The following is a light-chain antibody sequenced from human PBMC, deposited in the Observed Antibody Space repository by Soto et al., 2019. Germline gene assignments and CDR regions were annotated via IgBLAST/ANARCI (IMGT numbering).Light chain of an antibody. CDR3: SSCTASGTYV. J-gene: IGLJ1*01. Sequence: QSALTQPASVSGSPGQSITISCSGTSSDVGGYNYVSWYQHHPGKAPKLMIFDVSNRPSGVSNRFSGSKSGNTPSLTIAGLQAEDEADYYCSSCTASGTYVFWTGTKVTVL. CDR1: SSDVGGYNY. V-gene: IGLV2-14*03. CDR2: DVS.